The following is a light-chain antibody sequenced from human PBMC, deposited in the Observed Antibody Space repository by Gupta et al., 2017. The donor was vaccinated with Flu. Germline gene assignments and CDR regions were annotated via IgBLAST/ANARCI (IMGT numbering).Light chain of an antibody. CDR2: EVT. V-gene: IGLV2-14*01. CDR1: SNDVVGDDY. CDR3: RSFTSSGSGV. J-gene: IGLJ3*02. Sequence: MTISCTGTSNDVVGDDYVSWYHQHPGKAPKLMIYEVTNRPSGVSNRFSGSKSGNTASLTISGLQAEDEADYYCRSFTSSGSGVFGGGTKLTVL.